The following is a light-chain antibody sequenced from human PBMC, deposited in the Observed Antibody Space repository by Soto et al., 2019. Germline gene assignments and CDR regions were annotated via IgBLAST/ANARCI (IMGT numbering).Light chain of an antibody. CDR3: ASWDDSLSGPV. J-gene: IGLJ2*01. Sequence: QSALTQPPSASGTPGQRITISCSGSSSNIGNNYGYWYQQLPGTAPKLLIYRNNQRPSGVPDRFSGSKSGTSASLAISGLLSEDEADYYCASWDDSLSGPVFGGGTNVTVL. CDR2: RNN. CDR1: SSNIGNNY. V-gene: IGLV1-47*01.